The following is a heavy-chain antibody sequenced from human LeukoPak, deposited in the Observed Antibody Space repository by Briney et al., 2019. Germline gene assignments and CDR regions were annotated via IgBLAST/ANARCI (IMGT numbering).Heavy chain of an antibody. V-gene: IGHV4-39*01. J-gene: IGHJ5*02. CDR2: IYYSGST. CDR1: GGSISSSSYY. CDR3: ARSPGPEYYYDSSGYSRVDWFDP. D-gene: IGHD3-22*01. Sequence: PSETLSLTCTVSGGSISSSSYYWGWIRQPPGKGLEWIGSIYYSGSTYYNPSLKSRVTISVDTSKNQFSLKLSSVTAADTAVYYCARSPGPEYYYDSSGYSRVDWFDPWGQGTLVTVSS.